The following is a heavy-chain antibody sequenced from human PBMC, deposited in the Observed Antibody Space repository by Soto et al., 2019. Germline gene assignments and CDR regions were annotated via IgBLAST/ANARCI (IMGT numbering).Heavy chain of an antibody. Sequence: AETLACSCPVSGGSISSYYWSCIRQPPGKGMELIGYIYYSGSTNYNPSLKIRVTISVDTSKKQVSLKLSSVTASDKSVYSCARYLYLTVNWFDPLIQGTLVT. D-gene: IGHD3-16*01. CDR2: IYYSGST. V-gene: IGHV4-59*01. CDR3: ARYLYLTVNWFDP. J-gene: IGHJ5*02. CDR1: GGSISSYY.